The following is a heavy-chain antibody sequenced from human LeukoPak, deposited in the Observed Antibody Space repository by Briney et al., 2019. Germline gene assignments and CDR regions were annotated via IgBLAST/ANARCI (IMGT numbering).Heavy chain of an antibody. V-gene: IGHV4-38-2*02. D-gene: IGHD3-10*01. CDR1: GYSISSGYY. J-gene: IGHJ5*02. Sequence: PSETLSLTCTVSGYSISSGYYWGWIRQPPGKGLEWIGSIYHSGSTYYNPSLKSRVTISVDTSKNQFSLKLSSATAADTAVYYCARTSITMVRGVITRYNWFDPWGQGTLVTVSS. CDR3: ARTSITMVRGVITRYNWFDP. CDR2: IYHSGST.